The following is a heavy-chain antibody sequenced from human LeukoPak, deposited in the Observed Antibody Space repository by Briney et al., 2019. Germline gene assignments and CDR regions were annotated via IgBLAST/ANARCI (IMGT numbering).Heavy chain of an antibody. J-gene: IGHJ4*02. D-gene: IGHD3-3*01. Sequence: SETLSLTCTVSGGSISSYYWSWIRQPPGKGLEWIGYIYYSGSTNYNPSLKSRVTISVDTSKNQFSLKLSSVTAADTAVYYCARHGGHHTPPFDYWGQGTLVTVSS. CDR2: IYYSGST. CDR3: ARHGGHHTPPFDY. V-gene: IGHV4-59*08. CDR1: GGSISSYY.